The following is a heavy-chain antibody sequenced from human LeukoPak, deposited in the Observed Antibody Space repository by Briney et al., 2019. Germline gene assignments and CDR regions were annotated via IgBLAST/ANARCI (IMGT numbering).Heavy chain of an antibody. CDR3: ARVGSWYSGVYFGY. CDR1: GGSISSSNW. CDR2: IYHSGST. D-gene: IGHD1-26*01. Sequence: SSGTLSLTCAVSGGSISSSNWWSWVRQPPGKGLEWIGEIYHSGSTNYNPSLKSRVTISVDKSKNQFSLKLSSVTAADTAVYYCARVGSWYSGVYFGYWGQGTLVTVSS. V-gene: IGHV4-4*02. J-gene: IGHJ4*02.